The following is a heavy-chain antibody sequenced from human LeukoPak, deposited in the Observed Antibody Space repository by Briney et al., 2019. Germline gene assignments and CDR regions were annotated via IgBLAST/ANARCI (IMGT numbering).Heavy chain of an antibody. CDR1: GFTFSSYA. D-gene: IGHD3-16*02. CDR2: ISYDGSNK. V-gene: IGHV3-30-3*01. CDR3: ARDRYEIKSPSYYFDY. Sequence: PGGSLRLSCAASGFTFSSYAMHWVRQAPGKGLEGVAVISYDGSNKYYADSVKGRFTISRDNSKNTLYLQMNSLRAEDTAVYYCARDRYEIKSPSYYFDYWGQGTLVTVSS. J-gene: IGHJ4*02.